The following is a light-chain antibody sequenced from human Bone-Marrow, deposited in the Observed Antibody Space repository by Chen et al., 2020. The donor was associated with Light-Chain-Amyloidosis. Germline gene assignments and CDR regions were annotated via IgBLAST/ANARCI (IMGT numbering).Light chain of an antibody. CDR2: GNS. CDR3: QSYDSSLSGWV. Sequence: SVLTQPPPGSGAPGQGVTIPCTGSSSNIGAGSDVHWYQQLPGTAPNLLIYGNSHRPSGVPDRFSGSKSGPSASLAITGLQAEDEADYYCQSYDSSLSGWVFGGGTKLTVL. V-gene: IGLV1-40*01. J-gene: IGLJ3*02. CDR1: SSNIGAGSD.